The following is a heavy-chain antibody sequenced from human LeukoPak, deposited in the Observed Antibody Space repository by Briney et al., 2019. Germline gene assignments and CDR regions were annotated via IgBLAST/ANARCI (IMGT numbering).Heavy chain of an antibody. CDR1: GGTFSSYA. CDR3: ARFAVHRRITVAGQFGLDY. D-gene: IGHD6-19*01. V-gene: IGHV1-69*06. Sequence: GASVKVSCKASGGTFSSYAISWVRQAPGQGLEWMGGIIPIFGTANYAQKFQGRVTITADKSTSTAYMELSSLRSEDTAVYYCARFAVHRRITVAGQFGLDYWGQGTLVSLSS. J-gene: IGHJ4*02. CDR2: IIPIFGTA.